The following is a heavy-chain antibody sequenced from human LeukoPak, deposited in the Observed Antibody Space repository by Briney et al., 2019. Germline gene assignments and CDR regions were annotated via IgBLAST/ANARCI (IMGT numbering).Heavy chain of an antibody. CDR1: GYTFTNYF. J-gene: IGHJ6*03. Sequence: ASVKVSCKASGYTFTNYFMHWVRQAPGQGLEWMGIINPRGGSTGYAQKFQGRITMTTDMSTRTVYMELSSLESEDTAVYYCSRARSNFDWLRTYYYYYMDVWGKGTTVTVSS. CDR3: SRARSNFDWLRTYYYYYMDV. V-gene: IGHV1-46*03. D-gene: IGHD3-9*01. CDR2: INPRGGST.